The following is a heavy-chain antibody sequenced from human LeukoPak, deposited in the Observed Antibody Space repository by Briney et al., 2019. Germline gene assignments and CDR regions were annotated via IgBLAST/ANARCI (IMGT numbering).Heavy chain of an antibody. CDR3: ARCYAGGFYDILTD. CDR2: MNPNSGNT. CDR1: GGTFSSYT. D-gene: IGHD3-9*01. Sequence: ASVKVSCKASGGTFSSYTINWVRQATGQGLEWMGWMNPNSGNTGYAQKFQGRVTMTRNTSISTAYMELSSLRSEDTAVYYCARCYAGGFYDILTDWGQGTPVTVSS. V-gene: IGHV1-8*02. J-gene: IGHJ4*02.